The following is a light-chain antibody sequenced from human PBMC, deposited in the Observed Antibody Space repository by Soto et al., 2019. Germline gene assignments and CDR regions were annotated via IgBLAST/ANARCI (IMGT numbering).Light chain of an antibody. V-gene: IGLV2-14*01. CDR1: RSDVGAYNY. J-gene: IGLJ1*01. CDR2: DVS. CDR3: SSYTSSSTLYV. Sequence: QSVLTQPAPLSGSSGQSITISCTGTRSDVGAYNYVSWYQQHPGKAPKLMIYDVSNRPSGVSNRFSGSKSGNTASLTISGLQAEDEADYYCSSYTSSSTLYVFGTGTKVTVL.